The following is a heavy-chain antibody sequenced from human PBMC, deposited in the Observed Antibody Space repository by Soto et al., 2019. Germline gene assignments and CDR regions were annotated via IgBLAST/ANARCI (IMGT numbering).Heavy chain of an antibody. D-gene: IGHD6-13*01. Sequence: GESLKISCKGSGYRFNNYWIGWVRQMPGKGLEWMGRIDPSGSYTNYSPSFQGHVTISADKSISTAYLQWSSLKASDTAMYYCARPFSSSWSLDYWGQGTLVTVSS. CDR1: GYRFNNYW. V-gene: IGHV5-10-1*01. J-gene: IGHJ4*02. CDR2: IDPSGSYT. CDR3: ARPFSSSWSLDY.